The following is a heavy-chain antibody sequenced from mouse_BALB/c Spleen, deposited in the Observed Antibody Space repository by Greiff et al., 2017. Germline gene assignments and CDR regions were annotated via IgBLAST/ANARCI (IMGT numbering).Heavy chain of an antibody. Sequence: QVQLKQSGAELAKPGASVKMSCKASGYTFTSYWMHWVKQRPGQGLEWIGYINPSTGYTEYNQKFKDKATLTADKSSSTAYMQLSSLTSEDSAVYYCARLLRSYAMDYWGQGTSVTVSS. CDR1: GYTFTSYW. CDR3: ARLLRSYAMDY. V-gene: IGHV1-7*01. CDR2: INPSTGYT. D-gene: IGHD1-1*01. J-gene: IGHJ4*01.